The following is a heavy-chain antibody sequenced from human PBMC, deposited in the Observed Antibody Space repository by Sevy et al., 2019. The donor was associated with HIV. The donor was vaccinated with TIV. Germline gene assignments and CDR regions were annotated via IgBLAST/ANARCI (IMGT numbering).Heavy chain of an antibody. CDR1: GFTFSSYE. D-gene: IGHD2-21*02. V-gene: IGHV3-48*03. CDR3: ARVGVVTGRLNYYYYYYMDV. J-gene: IGHJ6*03. CDR2: ISSSGSTI. Sequence: GGSLRLSCAASGFTFSSYEMNWVRQAPGKGLEWVSYISSSGSTIYYADSVKGRFTISRDNAKNSLYLQMNSLRAQDTAVYYCARVGVVTGRLNYYYYYYMDVWGKGTTVTVSS.